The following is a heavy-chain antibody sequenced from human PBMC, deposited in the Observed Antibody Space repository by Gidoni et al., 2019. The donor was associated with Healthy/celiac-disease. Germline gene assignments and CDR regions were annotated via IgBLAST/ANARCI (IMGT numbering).Heavy chain of an antibody. V-gene: IGHV3-48*03. CDR3: ERDGLKGNWFDP. Sequence: EVQLVESGGGLVQPGGSLRLSCAASGFTFSSYEMNWVRQAPGKGLEWVSYISSSGSTIYYADSVKGRFTSSRDKAKNSLYFQMNSLRAEDTAVYYCERDGLKGNWFDPWGQGTLVTVSS. J-gene: IGHJ5*02. CDR1: GFTFSSYE. CDR2: ISSSGSTI.